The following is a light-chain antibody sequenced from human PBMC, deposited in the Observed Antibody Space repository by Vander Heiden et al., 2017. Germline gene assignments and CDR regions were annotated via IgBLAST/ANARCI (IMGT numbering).Light chain of an antibody. CDR1: SNDVGGYNY. V-gene: IGLV2-14*01. CDR2: EVS. CDR3: SSFTSVNTLL. J-gene: IGLJ2*01. Sequence: SALTQPASVSGSPVQSITISCTGTSNDVGGYNYVSWYQQYPGKAPKLLIYEVSNRPSGISNRFSGSKSGNTAALTISGLQAEDEAHYYCSSFTSVNTLLFGGGTKLTVL.